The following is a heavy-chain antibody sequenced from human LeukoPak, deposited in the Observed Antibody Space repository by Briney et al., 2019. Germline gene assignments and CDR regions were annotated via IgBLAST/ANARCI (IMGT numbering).Heavy chain of an antibody. J-gene: IGHJ4*02. Sequence: ASVKVSFQASGYTFIGYYMHWVRQAPGQGLDWMGLINPNSGGTNYAQKFQGRFTITRDTSISTAYMELSRLRSDDTAVYYCAKSSLRYYDSSGYPFDYWGQGTLVTVSS. V-gene: IGHV1-2*02. CDR2: INPNSGGT. CDR3: AKSSLRYYDSSGYPFDY. CDR1: GYTFIGYY. D-gene: IGHD3-22*01.